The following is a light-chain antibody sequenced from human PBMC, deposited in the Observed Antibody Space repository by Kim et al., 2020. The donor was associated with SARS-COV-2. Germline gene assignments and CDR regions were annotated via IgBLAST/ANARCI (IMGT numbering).Light chain of an antibody. CDR3: LQTYNSPYT. Sequence: DIQMAQSPSSLSASVGDRVTITCRASQSISRYLDWYQQKPGKAPKLLIYAASNLESGVPARFSGSGSGTDFTLTISSLKPEDFATYYCLQTYNSPYTFGQWTKLEI. CDR2: AAS. J-gene: IGKJ2*01. V-gene: IGKV1-39*01. CDR1: QSISRY.